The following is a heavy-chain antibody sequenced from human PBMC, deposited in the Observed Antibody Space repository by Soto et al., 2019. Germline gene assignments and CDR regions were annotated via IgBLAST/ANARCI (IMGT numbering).Heavy chain of an antibody. CDR3: ARDLGAFDI. Sequence: QVQLQQSGPGLVKPSQTLSLTCAVFGDSVSSNTAAWTWIRQSPSRGLEWLGRTYDRSKWYNDYAVSVKSRMTINPDTSRNQFSLQLNSVTPEDTAVYYCARDLGAFDIWGQGTMVTVSS. D-gene: IGHD7-27*01. CDR2: TYDRSKWYN. V-gene: IGHV6-1*01. CDR1: GDSVSSNTAA. J-gene: IGHJ3*02.